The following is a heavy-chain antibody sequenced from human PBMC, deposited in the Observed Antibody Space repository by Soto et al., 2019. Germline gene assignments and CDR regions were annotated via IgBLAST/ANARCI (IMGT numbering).Heavy chain of an antibody. CDR3: ARGGVGRKGITIFGVAFTDYYYYGMDV. D-gene: IGHD3-3*01. Sequence: QVQLVQSGAEVKKPGSSVKVSCKASGGTFSSYAISWVRQAPGQGLEWMGGIIPIFGTANYAQKFQGRVTITADESTSTAYMELSSLRSEDTAVYYCARGGVGRKGITIFGVAFTDYYYYGMDVWGQGTTVTVSS. J-gene: IGHJ6*02. V-gene: IGHV1-69*01. CDR2: IIPIFGTA. CDR1: GGTFSSYA.